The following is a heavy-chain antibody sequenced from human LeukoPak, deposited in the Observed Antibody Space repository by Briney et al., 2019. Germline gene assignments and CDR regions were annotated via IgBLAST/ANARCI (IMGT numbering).Heavy chain of an antibody. J-gene: IGHJ4*02. CDR1: GFTFSSYA. CDR3: TRDTGCRGGTCYSFYDY. CDR2: ISGSGGTT. Sequence: GGSLRLSCAASGFTFSSYAMSWVRQAPGKGLEWVSAISGSGGTTYYPDSVKGRFTISRDNSKNTLYLPMNSLRVEDTAVYYCTRDTGCRGGTCYSFYDYWGQGTLVTVSS. D-gene: IGHD2-15*01. V-gene: IGHV3-23*01.